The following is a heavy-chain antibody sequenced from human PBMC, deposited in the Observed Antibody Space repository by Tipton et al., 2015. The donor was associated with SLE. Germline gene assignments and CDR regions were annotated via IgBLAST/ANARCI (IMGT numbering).Heavy chain of an antibody. CDR1: GFTFSSYA. CDR2: ISYDGSNK. V-gene: IGHV3-30*04. Sequence: SLRLSCAASGFTFSSYAMHWVRQAPGKGLEGVAVISYDGSNKYYADSVKGRFTISRDNSKNTVYLQMNSLRTEDTAVYYCARDLGSFYGMDVWGQGTMVTVS. D-gene: IGHD2-15*01. CDR3: ARDLGSFYGMDV. J-gene: IGHJ6*02.